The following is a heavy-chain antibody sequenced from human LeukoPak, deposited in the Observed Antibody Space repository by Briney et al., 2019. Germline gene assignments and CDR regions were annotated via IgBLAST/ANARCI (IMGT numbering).Heavy chain of an antibody. V-gene: IGHV3-23*01. CDR3: AKEATARKWLVWGNFDH. J-gene: IGHJ4*02. D-gene: IGHD6-19*01. CDR2: IGGSGRST. Sequence: LSGGSLRLSCVGSGFTFNNYAMSWVRQAPGKGLEWVAAIGGSGRSTYDADSVRGRFTVSRDNSKNTLYLQMNNLRVEDTAVYFCAKEATARKWLVWGNFDHWGQGTQVTVS. CDR1: GFTFNNYA.